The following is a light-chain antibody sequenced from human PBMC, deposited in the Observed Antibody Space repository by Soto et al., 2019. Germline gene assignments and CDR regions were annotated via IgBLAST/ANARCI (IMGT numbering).Light chain of an antibody. CDR1: QSVSSN. CDR3: KQYNNWPPLT. V-gene: IGKV3-15*01. CDR2: GAS. Sequence: EIVMTQSPATLSVSPGERATLSCRASQSVSSNLAWYQQKPGQAPRLLIYGASTRATGIPARFSGSWSGTEFTLTISSLQSEDFAVYYCKQYNNWPPLTFGGGTKLEIK. J-gene: IGKJ4*01.